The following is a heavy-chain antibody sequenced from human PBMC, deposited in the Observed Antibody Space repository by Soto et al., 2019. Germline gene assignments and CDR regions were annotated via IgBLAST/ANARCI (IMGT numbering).Heavy chain of an antibody. V-gene: IGHV4-39*01. CDR3: ATMEFFDNFWSANYFICF. D-gene: IGHD3-3*01. CDR1: GGSITSSRYY. CDR2: IYYGGST. J-gene: IGHJ4*02. Sequence: TLSLTCSVSGGSITSSRYYWAWIRQPPGKGLEWIGTIYYGGSTYYDASLKSRALISIHTSKNQFSLNLNSLTVADTAVYYCATMEFFDNFWSANYFICFWGQGSLVTVSS.